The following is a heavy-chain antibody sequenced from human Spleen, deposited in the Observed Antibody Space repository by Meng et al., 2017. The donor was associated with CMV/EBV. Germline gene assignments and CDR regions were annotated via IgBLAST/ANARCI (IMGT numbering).Heavy chain of an antibody. D-gene: IGHD5-18*01. CDR1: GFTFSSYA. CDR3: ARVRYTYDLN. V-gene: IGHV3-48*04. J-gene: IGHJ4*02. Sequence: GESLKISCAASGFTFSSYAMSWVRQAPGKGLEWVSYISGTGNTIYYTDSVKGRFTNSRDNAKNSLYLQMNSLRAEDTAVYYCARVRYTYDLNWGQGTLVTVSS. CDR2: ISGTGNTI.